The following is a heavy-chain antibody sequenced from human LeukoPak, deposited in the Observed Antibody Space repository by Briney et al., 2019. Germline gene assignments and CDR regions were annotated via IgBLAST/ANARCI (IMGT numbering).Heavy chain of an antibody. D-gene: IGHD6-25*01. CDR1: GFTFSSYW. CDR2: IKQDGSEK. V-gene: IGHV3-7*04. CDR3: ARAAYGSVDY. Sequence: GGSLRLSCAASGFTFSSYWMSWVRQAPGKGLEWVANIKQDGSEKYYVDSVKGRFTISRDNAKKLMFLQINSLRAEDTAVYYCARAAYGSVDYWGQGTLVTVSS. J-gene: IGHJ4*02.